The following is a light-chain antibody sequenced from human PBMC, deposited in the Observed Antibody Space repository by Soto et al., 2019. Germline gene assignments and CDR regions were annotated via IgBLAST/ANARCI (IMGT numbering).Light chain of an antibody. Sequence: EIVLTQSPGTLSLSPGERATLSCRTSQTVSSTYFAWYQQRPGQAPRLLIYGASSRATGIPDRFSGSGSGTDFTLTISRLEPEDFAVYYCQQYGSSPITFGQGTRLEIK. J-gene: IGKJ5*01. CDR3: QQYGSSPIT. CDR2: GAS. V-gene: IGKV3-20*01. CDR1: QTVSSTY.